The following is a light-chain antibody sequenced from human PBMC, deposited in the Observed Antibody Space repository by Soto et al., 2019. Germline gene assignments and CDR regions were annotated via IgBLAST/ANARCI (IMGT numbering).Light chain of an antibody. Sequence: QSVLAQPPAASGTPGQRVTISCSGSSSNIGTNTVNWYRHLPGTAPKLLIYRNNERPSGVPDRFSGSKSGTSASLAISGLQYEDEADYYCAAWDDSMNGYVFGTGTKVTVL. V-gene: IGLV1-44*01. CDR2: RNN. CDR3: AAWDDSMNGYV. CDR1: SSNIGTNT. J-gene: IGLJ1*01.